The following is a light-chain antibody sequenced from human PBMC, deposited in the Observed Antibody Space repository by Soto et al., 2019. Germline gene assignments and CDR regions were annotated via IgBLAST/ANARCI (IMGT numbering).Light chain of an antibody. CDR1: SSDVGGYNY. V-gene: IGLV2-8*01. Sequence: LTQPPSASGAPGQSGTISCTGTSSDVGGYNYVSWYQQHPGKAPKLMIYEVSKRPSGVPDRFSGSKSGNTASLTVSGLQAEDEADYYCSSYAGSNYVFGTGTKVTVL. J-gene: IGLJ1*01. CDR2: EVS. CDR3: SSYAGSNYV.